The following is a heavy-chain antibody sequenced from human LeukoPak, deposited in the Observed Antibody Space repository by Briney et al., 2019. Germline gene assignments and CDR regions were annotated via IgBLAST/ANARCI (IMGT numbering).Heavy chain of an antibody. V-gene: IGHV3-74*01. J-gene: IGHJ6*04. Sequence: PGGSLRLSCAASGFTFSSYWMNWVRQAPGKGLVWVSHVKSDGSSTNYADSVKGRFTISRDNAKNTLYLQMNSLRAEDTAVYYCARGTTGTTFYYYYDMDVWGKGSTVTVSS. CDR2: VKSDGSST. D-gene: IGHD1-1*01. CDR1: GFTFSSYW. CDR3: ARGTTGTTFYYYYDMDV.